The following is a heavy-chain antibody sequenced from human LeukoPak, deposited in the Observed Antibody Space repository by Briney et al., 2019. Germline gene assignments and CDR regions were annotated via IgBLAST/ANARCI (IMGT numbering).Heavy chain of an antibody. V-gene: IGHV3-48*03. CDR1: GFTFSSYE. Sequence: GGSLRLSCAASGFTFSSYEMNWVRQAPGKGLEWISYISTSGSTIYYADSVKGRFTISRDNSKNTLYLQMNSLRAEDTAVYYCQYCSSTSCYTYWGQGTLVTVSS. D-gene: IGHD2-2*02. CDR2: ISTSGSTI. J-gene: IGHJ4*02. CDR3: QYCSSTSCYTY.